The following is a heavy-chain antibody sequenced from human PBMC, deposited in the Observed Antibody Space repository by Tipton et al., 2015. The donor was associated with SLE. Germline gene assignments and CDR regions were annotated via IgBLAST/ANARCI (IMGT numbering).Heavy chain of an antibody. J-gene: IGHJ5*01. CDR3: ATGHFDF. CDR2: MHHNGST. V-gene: IGHV4-38-2*02. CDR1: LYSIGSGFY. Sequence: LSLTCTVSLYSIGSGFYWDWVRQAPGKGLEWVATMHHNGSTYYNPSLRSRVAVSMDTSRNQFSLRLKSATAADTAVYFCATGHFDFWGQGRPVTVSS. D-gene: IGHD1-1*01.